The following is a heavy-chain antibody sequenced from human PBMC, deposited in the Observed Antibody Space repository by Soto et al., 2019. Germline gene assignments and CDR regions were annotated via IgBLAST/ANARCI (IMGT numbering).Heavy chain of an antibody. Sequence: PGGSLRLSCAASGFTFSSYGMHWVRQAPGKGLEWVAVIWYDGSNKYYADSVKGRFTISRDNSKNTLYLQMNSLRAEDTAVYYCARGWSIVRGVTYYYYGMDVWGQGTTVTVSS. CDR3: ARGWSIVRGVTYYYYGMDV. D-gene: IGHD3-10*01. CDR1: GFTFSSYG. CDR2: IWYDGSNK. J-gene: IGHJ6*02. V-gene: IGHV3-33*01.